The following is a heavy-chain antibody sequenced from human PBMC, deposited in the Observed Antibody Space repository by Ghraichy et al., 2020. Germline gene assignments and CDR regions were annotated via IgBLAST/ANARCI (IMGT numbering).Heavy chain of an antibody. V-gene: IGHV3-53*01. D-gene: IGHD3-9*01. CDR3: ARHSVLRSFGWLTGMDG. CDR2: IYSGGST. Sequence: GGSLRLSCAASGFTVSSNYMSWVRQAPGKGLEWVSVIYSGGSTYYADSVKGRFTLSRDNSKNTLYLQINSLRSEDTAVYSCARHSVLRSFGWLTGMDGWGQGTTVTVSS. CDR1: GFTVSSNY. J-gene: IGHJ6*02.